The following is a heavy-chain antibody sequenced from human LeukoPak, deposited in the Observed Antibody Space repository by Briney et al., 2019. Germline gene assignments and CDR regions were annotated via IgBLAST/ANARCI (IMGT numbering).Heavy chain of an antibody. D-gene: IGHD3-9*01. CDR3: ASRATKALTDYYKGMDV. Sequence: ASVKVSCKASGYTFTSYDINWVRQATGQGPEWMGWMNPNSGNTGYAQKYLGRVTMTRNTSISTAYMELSSLRSEDPAVYYCASRATKALTDYYKGMDVWGQGTTVTVSS. CDR1: GYTFTSYD. J-gene: IGHJ6*02. CDR2: MNPNSGNT. V-gene: IGHV1-8*01.